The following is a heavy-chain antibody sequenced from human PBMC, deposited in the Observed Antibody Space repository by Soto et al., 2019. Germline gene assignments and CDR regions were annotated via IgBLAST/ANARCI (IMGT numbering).Heavy chain of an antibody. CDR1: GFTFSSYA. J-gene: IGHJ6*02. Sequence: GGSLRLSCAASGFTFSSYAMSWVRQAPGKGLEWVSAISGSGGSTYYADSVKGRFTISRDNSKNTLYLQMNSLRAEDTAVYYCANPRVAASNYYYGMDVWGQGTTVTVSS. V-gene: IGHV3-23*01. D-gene: IGHD6-13*01. CDR2: ISGSGGST. CDR3: ANPRVAASNYYYGMDV.